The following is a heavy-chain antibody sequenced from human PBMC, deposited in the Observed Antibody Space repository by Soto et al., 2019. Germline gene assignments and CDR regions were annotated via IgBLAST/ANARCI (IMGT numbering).Heavy chain of an antibody. CDR2: IYPGDSDT. CDR1: GYNFNRYW. J-gene: IGHJ3*02. Sequence: GESLKISCKASGYNFNRYWIGWVRQMPGKGLEWMGVIYPGDSDTRYSPSLHGQVTISADNSSSAAYLQWSSLQASDTATYYCARWLVNGNYEVFEIWGQGIMVT. CDR3: ARWLVNGNYEVFEI. V-gene: IGHV5-51*01. D-gene: IGHD6-19*01.